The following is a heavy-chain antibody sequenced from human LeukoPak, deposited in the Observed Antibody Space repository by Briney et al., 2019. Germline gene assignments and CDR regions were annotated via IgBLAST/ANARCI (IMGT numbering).Heavy chain of an antibody. CDR2: IIPIFGTA. D-gene: IGHD2-2*01. Sequence: ASVKVSCKASGYTFTSYGISWVRQAPGQGLEWMGGIIPIFGTANYAQKFQGRVTITADESTSTAYMELSSLRSEDTAVYYCARAQVVPAATLFFDYWGQGTLVTVSS. CDR1: GYTFTSYG. J-gene: IGHJ4*02. V-gene: IGHV1-69*13. CDR3: ARAQVVPAATLFFDY.